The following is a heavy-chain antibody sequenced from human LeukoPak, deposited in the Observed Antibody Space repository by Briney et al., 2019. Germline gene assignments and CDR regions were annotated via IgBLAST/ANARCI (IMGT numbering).Heavy chain of an antibody. CDR3: ARAGPDDGVGYYGSFDY. CDR1: GFTFSSYA. D-gene: IGHD3-22*01. V-gene: IGHV3-23*01. Sequence: GGSLRLSYAASGFTFSSYAMSWVRQAPGKGLEWVSVISGSGYSTYYAESVKGRFTISKDNSKNTLFLQMNSLRAEDTAVYYCARAGPDDGVGYYGSFDYWGQGTLVTVSS. J-gene: IGHJ4*02. CDR2: ISGSGYST.